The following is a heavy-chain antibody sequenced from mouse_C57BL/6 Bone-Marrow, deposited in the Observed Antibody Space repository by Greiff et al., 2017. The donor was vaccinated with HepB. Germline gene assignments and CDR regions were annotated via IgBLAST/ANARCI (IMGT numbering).Heavy chain of an antibody. D-gene: IGHD1-1*01. J-gene: IGHJ4*01. Sequence: QVQLQQPGAELVRPGSSVKLSCKASGYTFTSYWMHWVKQRPIQGLEWIGNIDPSDSETHYNQKFKDKATLTVDKSSSTAYMPLSSLTSEYSAFYYCARMGPITTVVATNYYAMDYWGQGTSVTVSS. CDR1: GYTFTSYW. CDR2: IDPSDSET. V-gene: IGHV1-52*01. CDR3: ARMGPITTVVATNYYAMDY.